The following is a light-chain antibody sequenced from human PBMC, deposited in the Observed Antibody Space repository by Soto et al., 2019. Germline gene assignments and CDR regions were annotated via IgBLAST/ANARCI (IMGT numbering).Light chain of an antibody. CDR3: SSYAGSNNPYV. CDR1: SNDVGGYNY. Sequence: QSALTQPASVSGSPGQSITISCAGTSNDVGGYNYVSWYQQHPGKAPKLLIYEVSHRPSGVSHRFSGSKSGDTASLTIAGLQAEDEADYYCSSYAGSNNPYVFGTGTKVTVL. J-gene: IGLJ1*01. CDR2: EVS. V-gene: IGLV2-14*01.